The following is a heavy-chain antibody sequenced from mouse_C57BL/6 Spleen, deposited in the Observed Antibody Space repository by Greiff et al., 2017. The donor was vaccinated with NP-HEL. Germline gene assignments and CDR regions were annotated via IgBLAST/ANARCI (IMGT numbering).Heavy chain of an antibody. J-gene: IGHJ4*01. Sequence: EVQRVESGGGLVQPKGSLKLSCAASGFSFNTYAMNWVRQAPGKGLEWVARIRSKSNNYATYYADSVKDRFTISRDDSESMLYLQMNNLKTEDTAMYYCVRLTWGEGMDYWGQGTSVTVSS. CDR2: IRSKSNNYAT. CDR1: GFSFNTYA. CDR3: VRLTWGEGMDY. V-gene: IGHV10-1*01.